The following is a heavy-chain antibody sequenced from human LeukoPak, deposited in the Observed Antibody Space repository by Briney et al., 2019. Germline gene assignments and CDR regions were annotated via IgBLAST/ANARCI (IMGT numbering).Heavy chain of an antibody. Sequence: GGSLRLSCAASGFNFSSYWMSWVRQAPGKGLEWVANIKQDGSEKYYVDSVKGRFTISRDNAKNSLYLQMNSLRAEDTAVYYCARDRRGPFDYWGQGTLGTVSS. CDR3: ARDRRGPFDY. V-gene: IGHV3-7*03. CDR1: GFNFSSYW. J-gene: IGHJ4*02. CDR2: IKQDGSEK. D-gene: IGHD3-10*01.